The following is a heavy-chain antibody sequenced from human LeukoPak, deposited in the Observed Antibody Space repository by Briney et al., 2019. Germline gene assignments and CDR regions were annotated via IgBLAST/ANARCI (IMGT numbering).Heavy chain of an antibody. CDR1: GYSFTSYW. CDR2: IHPGDSDT. V-gene: IGHV5-51*01. J-gene: IGHJ4*02. Sequence: GESLKISCKGSGYSFTSYWIGWVRQMPGKGLEWMGIIHPGDSDTRYSPSFQGQVTISADKSISTAYLQWSSLKASDTAMYYCARHGGARGYSAGFDYWGQGTLVTVSS. CDR3: ARHGGARGYSAGFDY. D-gene: IGHD5-18*01.